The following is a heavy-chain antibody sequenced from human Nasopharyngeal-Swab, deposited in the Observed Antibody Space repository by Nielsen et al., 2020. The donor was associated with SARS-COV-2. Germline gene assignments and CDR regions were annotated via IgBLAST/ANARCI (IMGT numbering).Heavy chain of an antibody. V-gene: IGHV4-59*08. J-gene: IGHJ6*02. D-gene: IGHD6-19*01. Sequence: SETLSLTCTVSGGFISSYYWSWIRQPPGKGLEWIGYIYYSGSTNYNPSLKSRVTISVDTSKNQFSLKLSSVTAADTAVYYCARLRIAVAGTGESYYYYGMDVWGQGTTVTVSS. CDR1: GGFISSYY. CDR3: ARLRIAVAGTGESYYYYGMDV. CDR2: IYYSGST.